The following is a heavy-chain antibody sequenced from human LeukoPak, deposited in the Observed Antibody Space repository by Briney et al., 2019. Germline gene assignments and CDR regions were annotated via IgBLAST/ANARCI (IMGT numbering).Heavy chain of an antibody. V-gene: IGHV4-34*01. D-gene: IGHD6-25*01. J-gene: IGHJ4*02. CDR3: ARAGEAAVDTPFDY. CDR1: GGSFSGYY. CDR2: SDHSGGT. Sequence: SETLSLTCGVYGGSFSGYYWSWIRQPPGKGLEWIGESDHSGGTNYNPSLKSRVIISVDTSKNQFSLKLSSVTAADTAVYYCARAGEAAVDTPFDYWGQGTLVTVSS.